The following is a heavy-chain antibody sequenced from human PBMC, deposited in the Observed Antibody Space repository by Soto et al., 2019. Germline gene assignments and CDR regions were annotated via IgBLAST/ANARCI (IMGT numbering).Heavy chain of an antibody. CDR3: ARIRGGNSAFDY. CDR1: GFSLSTSGMC. D-gene: IGHD2-21*02. V-gene: IGHV2-70*01. Sequence: SGPTLVNPTQTLTLTCTFSGFSLSTSGMCVSWIGQPPGKALEWLALIDWDDDKYYSTSPKTRLTIAKDTSKNQVVLTMTNMDPVDTATYYCARIRGGNSAFDYWGQGTLVTVSS. CDR2: IDWDDDK. J-gene: IGHJ4*02.